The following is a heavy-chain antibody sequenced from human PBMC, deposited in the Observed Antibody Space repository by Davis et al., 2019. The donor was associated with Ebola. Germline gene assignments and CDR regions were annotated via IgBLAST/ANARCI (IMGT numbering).Heavy chain of an antibody. CDR3: ASIRMVTPQVGYGPGAFDI. J-gene: IGHJ3*02. CDR1: GFTFSSYG. CDR2: IWYDGSNK. D-gene: IGHD5-18*01. V-gene: IGHV3-33*01. Sequence: PGGSLRLSCAASGFTFSSYGMHWVRQAPGKGLEWVAVIWYDGSNKYYADSVKGRFTISRDNSKNTLYLQMNSLRAEDTAVYYCASIRMVTPQVGYGPGAFDIWGQGTMVTVSS.